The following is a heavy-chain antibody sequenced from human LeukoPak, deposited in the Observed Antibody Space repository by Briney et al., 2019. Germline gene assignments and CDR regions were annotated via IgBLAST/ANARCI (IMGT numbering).Heavy chain of an antibody. CDR2: IYYSGST. Sequence: PSETLSLTCTVSGGSISSSSYYWGWIRQPPGKGLEWIGSIYYSGSTYYNPSLKSRVTISVDTSKNQFSLKLSSVTAADTAVYYCASDAKAYSSGWYSGNWFDPWGQGTLVTVSS. V-gene: IGHV4-39*07. D-gene: IGHD6-19*01. J-gene: IGHJ5*02. CDR1: GGSISSSSYY. CDR3: ASDAKAYSSGWYSGNWFDP.